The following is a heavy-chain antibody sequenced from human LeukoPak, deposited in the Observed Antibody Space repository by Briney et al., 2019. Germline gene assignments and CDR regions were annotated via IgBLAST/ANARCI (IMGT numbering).Heavy chain of an antibody. V-gene: IGHV4-59*01. CDR3: ARDVYYYDSSGYYYYYYGMDV. D-gene: IGHD3-22*01. J-gene: IGHJ6*02. CDR2: IYYSGST. CDR1: GGSISSYY. Sequence: SETLSLTCTVSGGSISSYYWSWSRQPPGKGLEWIGYIYYSGSTNYNPSLKSRVTISVDTSKNQFSLKLSSVTAADTAVYYCARDVYYYDSSGYYYYYYGMDVWGQGTTVTVSS.